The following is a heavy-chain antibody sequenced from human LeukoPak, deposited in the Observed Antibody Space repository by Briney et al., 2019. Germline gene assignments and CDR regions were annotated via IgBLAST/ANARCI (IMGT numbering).Heavy chain of an antibody. D-gene: IGHD6-13*01. V-gene: IGHV1-8*01. J-gene: IGHJ6*02. CDR1: GYTFTSYD. CDR2: MNPNSGNT. CDR3: ARGPGAAAVRYYYYGMDV. Sequence: GASVKVSCKASGYTFTSYDINWVRQATGQGLEWMGWMNPNSGNTGYARKFQGRVTMTRNTSISTAYMELSSLRSEDTAVYYCARGPGAAAVRYYYYGMDVWGQGTTVTVSS.